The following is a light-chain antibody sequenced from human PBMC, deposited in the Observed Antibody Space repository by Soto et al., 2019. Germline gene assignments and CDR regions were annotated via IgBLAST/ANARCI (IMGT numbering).Light chain of an antibody. Sequence: SALTQPPSASGSPGQSVAISCTGTSSDVGGYNYVSWYQQHPGKAPKLMIYEVNKRPSGVPDRFSGSKSGNTASLTVSGLQAEHEADYYCSSYAGSRNVFGTGTKVTVL. J-gene: IGLJ1*01. CDR1: SSDVGGYNY. CDR3: SSYAGSRNV. CDR2: EVN. V-gene: IGLV2-8*01.